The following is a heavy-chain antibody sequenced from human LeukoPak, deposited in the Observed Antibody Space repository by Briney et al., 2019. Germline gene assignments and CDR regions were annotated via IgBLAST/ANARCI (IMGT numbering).Heavy chain of an antibody. D-gene: IGHD5-18*01. CDR2: ISSSGCTI. V-gene: IGHV3-48*03. CDR1: GFTFSSYE. J-gene: IGHJ4*02. Sequence: GGSLTLSCAASGFTFSSYEMNWVRQGPGKGVEWVSYISSSGCTIYYADSVKGRFTISRDNAKNSLYLQMNNLRPEDTALYSCAKASGYSFRHFDYWGQGTLVTVSS. CDR3: AKASGYSFRHFDY.